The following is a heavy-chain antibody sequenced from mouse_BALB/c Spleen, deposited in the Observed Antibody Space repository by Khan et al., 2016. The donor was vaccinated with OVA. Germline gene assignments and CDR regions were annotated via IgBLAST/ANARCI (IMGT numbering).Heavy chain of an antibody. CDR2: IWSSGIT. V-gene: IGHV2-2*02. CDR3: ARNRNGYFDY. D-gene: IGHD1-1*02. CDR1: DFSLTNYG. J-gene: IGHJ2*01. Sequence: QVQLQQSGPGLVQPSQSLSITCTVSDFSLTNYGVHWVRQSPGKGLEWLGVIWSSGITDYNATFMSRLSISRDISKSQVFFKMNSLQANDTGIYYCARNRNGYFDYWGQGTTLTGSS.